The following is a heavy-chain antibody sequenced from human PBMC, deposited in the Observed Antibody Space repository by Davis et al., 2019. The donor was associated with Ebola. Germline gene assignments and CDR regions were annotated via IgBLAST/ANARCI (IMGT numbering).Heavy chain of an antibody. D-gene: IGHD2-2*01. J-gene: IGHJ6*02. V-gene: IGHV3-30-3*02. CDR1: GFTFSSYA. CDR3: AKWAVPAAIGDYYYGMDV. Sequence: PGGSLRLSCAASGFTFSSYAMHWVRQAPGKGLEWVAVISYDGSNKYYADSVKGRFTISRDNSKNTLYLQMNSLRAEDTAVYYCAKWAVPAAIGDYYYGMDVWGQGTTVTVSS. CDR2: ISYDGSNK.